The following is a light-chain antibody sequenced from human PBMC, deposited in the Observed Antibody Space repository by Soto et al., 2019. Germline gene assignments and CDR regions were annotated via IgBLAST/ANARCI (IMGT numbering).Light chain of an antibody. J-gene: IGKJ4*01. CDR3: QERSNWPLT. Sequence: EIILTQSAGTLSLSPGERATLSFRASQSVSSYLAWYQQKPGQAPRLLIYDASNRATGIPARFSGSGSGTDFTLTICSLEPEDFAVYSCQERSNWPLTFGGGTKVDIK. CDR1: QSVSSY. V-gene: IGKV3-11*01. CDR2: DAS.